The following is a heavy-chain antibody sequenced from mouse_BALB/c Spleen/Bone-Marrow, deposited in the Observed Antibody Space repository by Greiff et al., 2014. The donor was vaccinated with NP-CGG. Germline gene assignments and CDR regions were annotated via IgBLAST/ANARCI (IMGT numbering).Heavy chain of an antibody. V-gene: IGHV1-77*01. CDR3: ARCGGLRDFDY. J-gene: IGHJ2*01. D-gene: IGHD2-4*01. CDR2: IYPGSGST. CDR1: GYTFTDYV. Sequence: VQLLQSGPELVKPGASVKMSCKASGYTFTDYVISWVKQRTGQGLGWIGEIYPGSGSTYYNEKFKGKATLTADKSSNTAYMQLSSLTSEDSAVYFCARCGGLRDFDYWGQGTTLTVSS.